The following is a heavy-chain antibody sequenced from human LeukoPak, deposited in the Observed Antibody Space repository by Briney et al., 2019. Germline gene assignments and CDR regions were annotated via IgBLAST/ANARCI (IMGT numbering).Heavy chain of an antibody. CDR3: VRGPHIAATSY. CDR1: GLTFSNYA. J-gene: IGHJ4*02. CDR2: IKQDGSEK. Sequence: GGSLRLSCAASGLTFSNYAMLWVRQAPGKGLEWVANIKQDGSEKQYVDSVKGRFAISRDNAKKSLYLQINTLRAEDTAVYYCVRGPHIAATSYWGQGTLVTVSS. D-gene: IGHD6-25*01. V-gene: IGHV3-7*03.